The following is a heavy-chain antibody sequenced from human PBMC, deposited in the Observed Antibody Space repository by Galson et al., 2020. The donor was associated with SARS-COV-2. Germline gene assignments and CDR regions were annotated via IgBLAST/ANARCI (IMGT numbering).Heavy chain of an antibody. CDR3: ARGRRTRGYGEVDY. CDR2: IYHTGST. J-gene: IGHJ4*02. V-gene: IGHV4-30-4*08. CDR1: GGSISSADYY. D-gene: IGHD3-16*01. Sequence: SETLSLTCTVSGGSISSADYYWTWIRQPPGKGLERIGYIYHTGSTYYNPSLKSRITISVDTSKNQFSLKVNSVTAADTAVYYCARGRRTRGYGEVDYWGQGTLVTVSS.